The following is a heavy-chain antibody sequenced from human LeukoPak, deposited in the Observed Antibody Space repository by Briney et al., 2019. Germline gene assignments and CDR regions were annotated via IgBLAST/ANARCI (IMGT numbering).Heavy chain of an antibody. J-gene: IGHJ6*03. V-gene: IGHV1-2*02. D-gene: IGHD6-6*01. CDR2: INPNSGGT. Sequence: GASVKVSCKASGGTFSSYAISWVRQAPGQGLEWMGWINPNSGGTNYAQKFQGRVTMTRDTSISTAYMELSRLRSDDTAVYYCARASIAARPGTDYYYYMDVWGKGTTVTVSS. CDR1: GGTFSSYA. CDR3: ARASIAARPGTDYYYYMDV.